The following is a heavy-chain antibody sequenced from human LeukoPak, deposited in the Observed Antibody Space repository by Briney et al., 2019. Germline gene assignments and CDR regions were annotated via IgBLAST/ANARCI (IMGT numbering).Heavy chain of an antibody. V-gene: IGHV3-48*04. CDR1: GFTFSSYS. CDR3: ARVGTSGWTSDY. J-gene: IGHJ4*02. Sequence: GGSLRLSCAASGFTFSSYSINWVRQAPGKGLEWLSYISSSSRTISYADSLKGRFTVSRDNAKNSLDLQLNSLRVEDTAVYYCARVGTSGWTSDYWGQGTLVTVSS. CDR2: ISSSSRTI. D-gene: IGHD6-19*01.